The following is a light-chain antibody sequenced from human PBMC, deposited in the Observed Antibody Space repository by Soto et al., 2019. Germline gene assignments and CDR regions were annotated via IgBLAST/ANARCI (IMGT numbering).Light chain of an antibody. V-gene: IGKV3-11*01. J-gene: IGKJ4*01. CDR3: QQRSNWLS. CDR1: QSVRNY. CDR2: DAS. Sequence: EIVLTQSPDTLSLSPGERATLSCRASQSVRNYLDWYQLKPAQAPGLLIFDASERATGIPARFSGGGSGTDFTLTISSPESEDFAGYYCQQRSNWLSFGGGTKLEI.